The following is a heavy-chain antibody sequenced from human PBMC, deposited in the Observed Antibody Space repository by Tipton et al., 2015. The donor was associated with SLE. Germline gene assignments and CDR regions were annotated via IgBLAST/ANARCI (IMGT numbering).Heavy chain of an antibody. CDR1: GGSISSSSYY. V-gene: IGHV4-39*02. J-gene: IGHJ4*02. Sequence: TLSLTCTVSGGSISSSSYYWGWIRQPRGKGLEWIGNIYYSGSAYYNPSLKSRVTISVDTSKNQFSLKLSSVTATDTAVYYCARESGSPYSSSSPFDYWGQGTLVTVSS. CDR2: IYYSGSA. CDR3: ARESGSPYSSSSPFDY. D-gene: IGHD6-6*01.